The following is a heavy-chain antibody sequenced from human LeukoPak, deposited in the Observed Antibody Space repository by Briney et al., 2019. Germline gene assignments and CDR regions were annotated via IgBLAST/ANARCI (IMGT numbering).Heavy chain of an antibody. V-gene: IGHV3-30*03. J-gene: IGHJ4*02. CDR2: ISYDGSNK. Sequence: GGSLRLSCAASGFTFSSYGMHWVRQAPGKGVEWVAVISYDGSNKFYADSVKGRFTISRDNSKNTLYLQMNSLRAEDTAVYYCARALYTTGWYPDYFDFWGQGTLVTVSS. D-gene: IGHD6-19*01. CDR3: ARALYTTGWYPDYFDF. CDR1: GFTFSSYG.